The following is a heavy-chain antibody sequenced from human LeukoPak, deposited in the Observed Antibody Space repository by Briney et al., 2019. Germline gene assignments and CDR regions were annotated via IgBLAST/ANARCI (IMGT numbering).Heavy chain of an antibody. CDR1: GGSINSDSYH. V-gene: IGHV4-61*02. Sequence: SQTLSLTCTVSGGSINSDSYHWSWIRQPAGKGLEWVGRIYTRGSTNYNPSLKSRVTISVDTSKNQFPLKLTSVTAADTAVYYCARGESSSSPLYYYYYYMDVWGKGTTVTVSS. D-gene: IGHD6-6*01. CDR2: IYTRGST. CDR3: ARGESSSSPLYYYYYYMDV. J-gene: IGHJ6*03.